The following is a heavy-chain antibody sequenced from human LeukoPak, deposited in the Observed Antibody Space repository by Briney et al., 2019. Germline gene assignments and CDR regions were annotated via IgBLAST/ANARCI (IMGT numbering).Heavy chain of an antibody. Sequence: PSETLSLTCAVYGGSFSGYYWSWIRQPPGKGLEWIGEINHSGSTYYNPSLKSRVTISVDTSKNQFSLKLSSVTAADTAVYYCARRWSIAARNWFDPWGQGTLVTVSS. CDR3: ARRWSIAARNWFDP. CDR1: GGSFSGYY. J-gene: IGHJ5*02. V-gene: IGHV4-34*01. CDR2: INHSGST. D-gene: IGHD6-6*01.